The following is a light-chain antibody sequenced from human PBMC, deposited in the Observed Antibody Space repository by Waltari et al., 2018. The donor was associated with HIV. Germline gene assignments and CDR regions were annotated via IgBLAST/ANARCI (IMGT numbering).Light chain of an antibody. J-gene: IGLJ2*01. CDR3: CSYATSSTLV. CDR2: EGN. V-gene: IGLV2-23*01. Sequence: QSALTQPASVSGSPGPSITISCTGTSRDVGYYGLVSWYQQHPGKAPKLMIYEGNKRPSGISNRFSGSKSGNTASLTISGLQAEDEADYYCCSYATSSTLVFGGGTNLTVL. CDR1: SRDVGYYGL.